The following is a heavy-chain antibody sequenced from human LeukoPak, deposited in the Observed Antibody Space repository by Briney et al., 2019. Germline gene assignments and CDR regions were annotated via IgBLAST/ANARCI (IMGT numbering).Heavy chain of an antibody. Sequence: PGGSLRLSCAVSGFTISNYWMTWVRQAPGKGLEWVANIKEDGSQKYYVDSVKGRFTISRDNAQKSLYLQMNNLRAEGTAVYFCARYSSTWGWLDPWGQGSLVTVAS. CDR2: IKEDGSQK. V-gene: IGHV3-7*01. CDR3: ARYSSTWGWLDP. J-gene: IGHJ5*02. D-gene: IGHD6-19*01. CDR1: GFTISNYW.